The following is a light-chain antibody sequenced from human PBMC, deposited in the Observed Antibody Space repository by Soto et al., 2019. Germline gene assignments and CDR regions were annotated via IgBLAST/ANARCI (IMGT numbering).Light chain of an antibody. J-gene: IGKJ3*01. CDR3: IQDFISPLT. Sequence: EIVLTQSPGTLSLSPGERATLSCRASQSVTSNYLAWYQQKPGQAPRLLIFGSYRRATGIPDRFSGSGSGTEFTLTINRLEPEDFATYYCIQDFISPLTVGQGTKVDL. V-gene: IGKV3-20*01. CDR1: QSVTSNY. CDR2: GSY.